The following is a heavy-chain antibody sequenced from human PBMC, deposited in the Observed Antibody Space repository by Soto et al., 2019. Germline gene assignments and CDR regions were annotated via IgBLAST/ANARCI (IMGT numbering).Heavy chain of an antibody. CDR3: ALVVALYYFDY. CDR1: GFTFSSYG. D-gene: IGHD3-22*01. V-gene: IGHV3-30*02. J-gene: IGHJ4*02. CDR2: IWYDGSNQ. Sequence: GGSLRLSCAASGFTFSSYGMNWVRQAPGKGLEWVAVIWYDGSNQDYADSVKGRFTISRDNSKNTLYLQMNSLRAEDTAVYYCALVVALYYFDYWGQGTLVTVSS.